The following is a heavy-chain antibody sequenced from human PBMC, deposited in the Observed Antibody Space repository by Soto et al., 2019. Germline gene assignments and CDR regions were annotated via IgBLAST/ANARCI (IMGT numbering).Heavy chain of an antibody. CDR3: ASGYSSGCFDY. CDR1: GFTFSSYG. CDR2: IKQDGSNK. J-gene: IGHJ4*02. V-gene: IGHV3-7*03. Sequence: GGSLRLSCAASGFTFSSYGMHWVRQAPGKGLEWVADIKQDGSNKYYADYVKGRFTISRDNAKNSLYLQMNSLRAEDTAVYYCASGYSSGCFDYWGQGTLVTVSS. D-gene: IGHD6-19*01.